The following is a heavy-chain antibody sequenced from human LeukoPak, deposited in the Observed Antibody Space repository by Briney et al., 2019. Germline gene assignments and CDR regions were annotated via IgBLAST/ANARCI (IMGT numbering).Heavy chain of an antibody. J-gene: IGHJ2*01. Sequence: PSETLSLTCPVSAASITTYYWSWIRQPPGKGLEWVGYIFYTGDTSYSPSLKSRVTISQDTSKNQFSLKLRSVTAADTAVYYCARLKMGAYFDLWGRGTLVTVSS. V-gene: IGHV4-59*08. CDR3: ARLKMGAYFDL. CDR1: AASITTYY. D-gene: IGHD3-16*01. CDR2: IFYTGDT.